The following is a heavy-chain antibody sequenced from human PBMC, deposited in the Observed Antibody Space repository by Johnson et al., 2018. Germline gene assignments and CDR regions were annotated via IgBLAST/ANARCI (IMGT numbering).Heavy chain of an antibody. CDR1: GGSISSSSYY. CDR2: IYYSGST. J-gene: IGHJ3*02. Sequence: QVQLQESGPGLVKPSETLSLTCTVSGGSISSSSYYWGWIRQPPGKGLEWIGSIYYSGSTYYNPSLKSRVTISVDTSKNQFSLTRSSVTAADTALYYCAIEPRLLYIVYDIEAFGIWGQGTMVPVSS. V-gene: IGHV4-39*07. CDR3: AIEPRLLYIVYDIEAFGI. D-gene: IGHD5/OR15-5a*01.